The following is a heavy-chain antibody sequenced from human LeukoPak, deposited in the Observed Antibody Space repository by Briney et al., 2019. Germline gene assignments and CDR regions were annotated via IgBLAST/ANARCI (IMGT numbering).Heavy chain of an antibody. CDR3: ARDLLGYYFGSGNYGSFDT. Sequence: SETLSLTCTVSGDSISNYYWTWIRQPPGKGLEWIGYIYYSGTTDYNPSLRGRVTMSIDTSKNHFSLKLNSLTAADTAVYYCARDLLGYYFGSGNYGSFDTWGQGTLVTVSS. J-gene: IGHJ5*02. CDR1: GDSISNYY. V-gene: IGHV4-59*01. D-gene: IGHD3-10*01. CDR2: IYYSGTT.